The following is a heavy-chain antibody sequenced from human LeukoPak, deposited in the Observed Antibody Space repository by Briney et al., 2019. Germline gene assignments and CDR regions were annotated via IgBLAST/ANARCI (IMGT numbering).Heavy chain of an antibody. CDR3: ARADWSMLEY. CDR1: GYTFIVYH. Sequence: GASVKVSCKASGYTFIVYHMHWVRQAPGQGLEWMGWINPNSGDTNFAQKFQGRVTMTRDTSTSTVYMELSRLTSDDTAVYYCARADWSMLEYWGQGTLVTVSS. D-gene: IGHD1-1*01. V-gene: IGHV1-2*02. CDR2: INPNSGDT. J-gene: IGHJ4*02.